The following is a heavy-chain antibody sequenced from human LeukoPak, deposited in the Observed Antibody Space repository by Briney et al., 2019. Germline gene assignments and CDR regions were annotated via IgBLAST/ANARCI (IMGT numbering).Heavy chain of an antibody. CDR1: GGSISSYY. J-gene: IGHJ3*02. CDR2: IYYSGST. CDR3: ARYSIRYFDAFDI. V-gene: IGHV4-59*08. Sequence: PSETLSLTCTVSGGSISSYYWSWIRQPPGKGLEWIGYIYYSGSTNYNPSLKSRVTISVDTSKNQFSLKLSSVTAADTAVYYCARYSIRYFDAFDIWGQGTMVTVSS. D-gene: IGHD3-9*01.